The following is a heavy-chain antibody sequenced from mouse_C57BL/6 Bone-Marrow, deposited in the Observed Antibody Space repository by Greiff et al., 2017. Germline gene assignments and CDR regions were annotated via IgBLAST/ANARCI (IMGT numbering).Heavy chain of an antibody. V-gene: IGHV1-81*01. CDR1: GYTFTSYG. J-gene: IGHJ2*01. CDR2: IYPRSGNT. Sequence: LVESGAELARPGASVKLSCKASGYTFTSYGISWVKQRTGQGLEWIGEIYPRSGNTYYNEKFKGKATLTADKSSSTAYMELRSLTSEDSAVYFCARFGIYFDYWGQGTTLTVSS. D-gene: IGHD4-1*01. CDR3: ARFGIYFDY.